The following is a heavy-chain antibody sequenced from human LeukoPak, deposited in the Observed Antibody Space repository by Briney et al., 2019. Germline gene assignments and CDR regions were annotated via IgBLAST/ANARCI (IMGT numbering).Heavy chain of an antibody. D-gene: IGHD3-10*01. Sequence: ASVKVSCKASGYTFTGYYIHWVRQAPGQGLEWMGWINPNSGGTYYAQSFQGRVTMTRDTPISTAHMELSRLRSDDTAVYYCARAALGVWFGEPLGGPTEYWGQGTLVTVSS. CDR3: ARAALGVWFGEPLGGPTEY. J-gene: IGHJ4*02. CDR2: INPNSGGT. CDR1: GYTFTGYY. V-gene: IGHV1-2*02.